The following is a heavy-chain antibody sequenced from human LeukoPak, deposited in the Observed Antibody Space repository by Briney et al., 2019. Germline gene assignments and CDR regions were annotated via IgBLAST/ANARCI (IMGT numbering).Heavy chain of an antibody. V-gene: IGHV1-46*03. CDR3: ARVGIRFLEWLSPGGYYYMDV. Sequence: ASVKVSCKASGYTFISYYMHWVRQAPGQGLEWMGIINPSGGSTSYAQKFQGRVTMTRDTSTSTVYMELSSLRSEDTAVYYCARVGIRFLEWLSPGGYYYMDVWGKGTTVTVSS. J-gene: IGHJ6*03. CDR2: INPSGGST. D-gene: IGHD3-3*01. CDR1: GYTFISYY.